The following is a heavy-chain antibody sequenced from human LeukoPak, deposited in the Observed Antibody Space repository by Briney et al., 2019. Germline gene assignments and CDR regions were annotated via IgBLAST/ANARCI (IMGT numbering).Heavy chain of an antibody. CDR2: IYSSGST. Sequence: SETLSLTCTVPGGSISSYYWSWIRQPPGKRLEWIGYIYSSGSTNYNPSLKSRVTISVDTSKSQFSLKLYSVTAADTAVYYCASSGCILGPYFDYWGQGTLVTVSS. V-gene: IGHV4-59*01. J-gene: IGHJ4*02. CDR1: GGSISSYY. D-gene: IGHD3-3*02. CDR3: ASSGCILGPYFDY.